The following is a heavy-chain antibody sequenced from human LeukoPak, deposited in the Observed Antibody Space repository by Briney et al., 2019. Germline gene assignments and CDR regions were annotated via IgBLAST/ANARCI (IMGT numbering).Heavy chain of an antibody. CDR3: ARWGHGYSGYDQYGMDV. J-gene: IGHJ6*02. CDR1: GYTFTSYY. Sequence: GASVKVSCKASGYTFTSYYMHWVRQAPGQGLEWMGIINPSGGSTSYAQKLQGRVTMTTDTSTSTAYMELRSLRSDDTAVYYCARWGHGYSGYDQYGMDVWGQGTTVTVSS. D-gene: IGHD5-12*01. CDR2: INPSGGST. V-gene: IGHV1-46*01.